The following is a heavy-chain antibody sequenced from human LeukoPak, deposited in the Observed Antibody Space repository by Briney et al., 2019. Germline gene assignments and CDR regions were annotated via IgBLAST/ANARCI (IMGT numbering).Heavy chain of an antibody. V-gene: IGHV3-23*01. CDR3: ARDKVVGASRFEY. CDR2: IPSGGGT. Sequence: GGSLRLSCAASGFTFSTYGMSWVRQAPGKGLQWVSTIPSGGGTYYADSVKGRFTISRDNSKNTLYLQMNSLQSEDTAVYYCARDKVVGASRFEYWGQGTQVMVSS. CDR1: GFTFSTYG. J-gene: IGHJ4*02. D-gene: IGHD1-26*01.